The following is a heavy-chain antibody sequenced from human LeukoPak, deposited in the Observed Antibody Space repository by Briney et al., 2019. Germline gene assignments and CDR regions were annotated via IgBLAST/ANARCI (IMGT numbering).Heavy chain of an antibody. Sequence: GGSLRLSYAASGFTFRSYALSWVSQAPGKGMEWVSGITGRGNSKFYTDYVKAWFTISRDNSKNTLYLEMNRLRAEDTAVYYCAKDRDSGSWYLGSCVGDAWGQGTLVTVSS. D-gene: IGHD6-13*01. CDR2: ITGRGNSK. V-gene: IGHV3-23*01. CDR3: AKDRDSGSWYLGSCVGDA. J-gene: IGHJ5*02. CDR1: GFTFRSYA.